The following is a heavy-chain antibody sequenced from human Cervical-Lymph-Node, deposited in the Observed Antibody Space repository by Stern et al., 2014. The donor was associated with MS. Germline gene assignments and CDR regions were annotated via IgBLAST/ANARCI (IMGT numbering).Heavy chain of an antibody. Sequence: VQLVQSGSELKKPGASVKVSCKASGYTFTSYAMNWVRQAPGQGLEWMGWINTNPGNPTYAQGFTGRFVFSLDTSVSTAYLQICSLKAEDTAVYYCARAGWGQYSSGSYDWFDPWGQGTLVTVSS. D-gene: IGHD6-19*01. CDR2: INTNPGNP. J-gene: IGHJ5*02. CDR3: ARAGWGQYSSGSYDWFDP. V-gene: IGHV7-4-1*01. CDR1: GYTFTSYA.